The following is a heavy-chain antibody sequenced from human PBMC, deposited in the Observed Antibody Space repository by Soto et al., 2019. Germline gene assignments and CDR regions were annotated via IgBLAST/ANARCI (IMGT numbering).Heavy chain of an antibody. J-gene: IGHJ4*02. V-gene: IGHV4-61*08. D-gene: IGHD3-9*01. CDR3: ARAYYDILTGYSFDY. Sequence: SETLSLTCAVSGGSISSGGYSWSWIRQPPGKGLEWIGYIYYSGSTNYNPSLKSRVTISVDTSKNQFSLKLSSVTAADTAVYYCARAYYDILTGYSFDYWGQGTLVTVSS. CDR2: IYYSGST. CDR1: GGSISSGGYS.